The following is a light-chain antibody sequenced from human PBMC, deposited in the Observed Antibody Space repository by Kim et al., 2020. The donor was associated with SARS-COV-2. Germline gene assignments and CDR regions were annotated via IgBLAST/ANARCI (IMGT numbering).Light chain of an antibody. Sequence: GQSITISCTGTSSEVGNYNLVSWYQQYPGKAPKLIIYEVTKRPSGVSNRFSGSKSDNTASLTISGLQAEDETDYYCCSYAGSGTLVFGGGTQLTVL. CDR2: EVT. CDR3: CSYAGSGTLV. J-gene: IGLJ3*02. V-gene: IGLV2-23*02. CDR1: SSEVGNYNL.